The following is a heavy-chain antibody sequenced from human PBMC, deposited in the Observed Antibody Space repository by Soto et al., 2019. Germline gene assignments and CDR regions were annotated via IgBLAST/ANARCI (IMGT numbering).Heavy chain of an antibody. CDR2: ISSSGGLT. D-gene: IGHD3-10*01. CDR3: AKVGFSFDY. Sequence: EVQLLESGGRLVLPGGSLRLSCAASGFTFTSSAMTWVRQAPGKGLEWVSGISSSGGLTYYADSVKGRFSISRDNSKNTMYLQMNSLRAEDTAVYYCAKVGFSFDYWGQGTLVTVSS. V-gene: IGHV3-23*01. J-gene: IGHJ4*02. CDR1: GFTFTSSA.